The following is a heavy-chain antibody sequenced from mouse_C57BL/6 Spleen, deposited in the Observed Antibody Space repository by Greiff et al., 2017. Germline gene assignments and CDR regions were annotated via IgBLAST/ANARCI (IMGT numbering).Heavy chain of an antibody. CDR1: GYTFTDYN. Sequence: VQLQQSGPELVKPGASVKMSCKASGYTFTDYNMHWVKQSHGKSLEWIGYINPNNGGTSYNQKFKGKATLTVNTSSRTAYLELRSLTSADSAVYCCARSGTCYFDYWGQGTTLTVSS. J-gene: IGHJ2*01. CDR2: INPNNGGT. D-gene: IGHD4-1*01. CDR3: ARSGTCYFDY. V-gene: IGHV1-22*01.